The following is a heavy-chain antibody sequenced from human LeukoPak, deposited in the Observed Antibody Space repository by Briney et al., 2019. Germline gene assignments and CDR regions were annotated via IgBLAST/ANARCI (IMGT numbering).Heavy chain of an antibody. CDR2: IIPILGIA. V-gene: IGHV1-69*04. CDR1: GGTFSSYA. J-gene: IGHJ4*02. D-gene: IGHD2-2*02. Sequence: GASVKVSCKASGGTFSSYAISWVRQAPGQGLEWMGRIIPILGIANYAQKFQGRVTITADKSTSTAYMELSSLRSEDTAVYYCAIGYCSSTSCYSVSGYSSTYYWGQGTLVTVSS. CDR3: AIGYCSSTSCYSVSGYSSTYY.